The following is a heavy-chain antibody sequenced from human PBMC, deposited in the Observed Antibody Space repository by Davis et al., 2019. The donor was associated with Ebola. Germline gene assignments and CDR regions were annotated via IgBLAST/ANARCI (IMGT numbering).Heavy chain of an antibody. D-gene: IGHD2/OR15-2a*01. CDR1: GYTFTSYG. J-gene: IGHJ3*02. CDR2: ISGYNGNT. V-gene: IGHV1-18*04. Sequence: ASVKVSCKASGYTFTSYGISWVRQAPGQGLEWMGWISGYNGNTNYAQKFEGRVTTTTDPSTSTAYMELRSLRSDDTAVYYCARDNMLGSTTTSRRAFDIWGQGTMVTVSS. CDR3: ARDNMLGSTTTSRRAFDI.